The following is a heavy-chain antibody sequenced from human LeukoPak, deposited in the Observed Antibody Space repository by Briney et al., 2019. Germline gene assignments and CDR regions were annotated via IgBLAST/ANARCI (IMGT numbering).Heavy chain of an antibody. J-gene: IGHJ4*02. CDR1: GFTFRSHA. Sequence: GGSLRLSCVGSGFTFRSHAMSWVRQAPGKGLEWVSSISSSSSYIYYADSVKGRFTISRDNAKNSLYLQMNSLRAEDTAVYYCARVAALDYWGQGTLVTVSS. CDR2: ISSSSSYI. V-gene: IGHV3-21*01. D-gene: IGHD6-19*01. CDR3: ARVAALDY.